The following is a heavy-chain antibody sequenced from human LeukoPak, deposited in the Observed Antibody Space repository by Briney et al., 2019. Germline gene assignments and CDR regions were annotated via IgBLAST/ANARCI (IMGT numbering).Heavy chain of an antibody. CDR3: ARVMITFGGVIPFDY. J-gene: IGHJ4*02. V-gene: IGHV1-3*01. Sequence: GASVKVSCKASGYTFTSYAMHWVRQAPGQRLEWMGWINAGNGNTKYSQKFQGRVTITRDTSASTAYMELSSLRSEDTAVYYCARVMITFGGVIPFDYWGQGTLVTVSS. CDR1: GYTFTSYA. D-gene: IGHD3-16*02. CDR2: INAGNGNT.